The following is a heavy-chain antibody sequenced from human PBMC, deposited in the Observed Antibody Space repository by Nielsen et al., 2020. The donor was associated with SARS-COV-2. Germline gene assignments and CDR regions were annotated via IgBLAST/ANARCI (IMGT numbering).Heavy chain of an antibody. V-gene: IGHV1-69*13. Sequence: SVKVSCKSSGGTFSNYPISWVRQAPGQGLEWMGGIIPIFSTSDYAQKFRGRVTITADESTSTAYMELSSLRSEDTAVYYCAILGYCTNGVCWETNYFDYWGQGTLVTVSS. CDR3: AILGYCTNGVCWETNYFDY. CDR2: IIPIFSTS. CDR1: GGTFSNYP. D-gene: IGHD2-8*01. J-gene: IGHJ4*02.